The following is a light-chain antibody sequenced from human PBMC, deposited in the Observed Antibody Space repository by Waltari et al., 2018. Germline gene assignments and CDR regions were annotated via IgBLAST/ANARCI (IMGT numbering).Light chain of an antibody. V-gene: IGKV4-1*01. J-gene: IGKJ3*01. CDR1: QSVLYSSNNKNY. Sequence: DIVMTQSPDSLAVSLGERATINCKSSQSVLYSSNNKNYLTWYQKKPGKPPKLLIYCASTRESGVPDRFSGSGSGTDFTLTISSLQAEDVAVYYCQQYYNTPFTFGPGTKVDVK. CDR2: CAS. CDR3: QQYYNTPFT.